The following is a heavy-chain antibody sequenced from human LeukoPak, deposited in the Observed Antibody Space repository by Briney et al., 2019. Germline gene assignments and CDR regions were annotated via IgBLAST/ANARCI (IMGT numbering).Heavy chain of an antibody. CDR2: IYYSGST. CDR3: AKVGYSSSWIDY. J-gene: IGHJ4*02. Sequence: SETLSLTCTVSGGSVSSGSYYWSWIRQPPGKGLEWIGFIYYSGSTNYNPSLKSRATISVDTSKNQFSLKMSSVTAADTAVYYCAKVGYSSSWIDYWGRGTLVTVSS. V-gene: IGHV4-61*01. CDR1: GGSVSSGSYY. D-gene: IGHD6-13*01.